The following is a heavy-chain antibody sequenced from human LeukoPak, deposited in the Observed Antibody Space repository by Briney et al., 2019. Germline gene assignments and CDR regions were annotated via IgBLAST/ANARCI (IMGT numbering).Heavy chain of an antibody. J-gene: IGHJ4*02. CDR2: ISDSSSTI. D-gene: IGHD3-9*01. CDR1: GFTFSSYG. Sequence: GGSLRLSCAASGFTFSSYGMNWVRRAPGKGLEWVSYISDSSSTIYYADSVEGRLTISRDNAKNSLYLQMNSLRAEDTAVYYCARWGATGYGDYWGQGTLVTVSS. CDR3: ARWGATGYGDY. V-gene: IGHV3-48*03.